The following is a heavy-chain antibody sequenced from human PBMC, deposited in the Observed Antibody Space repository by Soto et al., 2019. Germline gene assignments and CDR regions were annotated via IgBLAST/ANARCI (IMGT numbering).Heavy chain of an antibody. Sequence: QVQLQQWGAGLLKPSETLSLTCAVNGGSFSGYYWSWIRQPPGKGLEWIGEINHSGSTNYNPSLKSRVTISVDTSKNQFSLKLSSVTAADTAVYYCASGPVRARVLWDYMDVWGKGTTVTVSS. CDR2: INHSGST. V-gene: IGHV4-34*01. D-gene: IGHD3-10*01. CDR1: GGSFSGYY. J-gene: IGHJ6*03. CDR3: ASGPVRARVLWDYMDV.